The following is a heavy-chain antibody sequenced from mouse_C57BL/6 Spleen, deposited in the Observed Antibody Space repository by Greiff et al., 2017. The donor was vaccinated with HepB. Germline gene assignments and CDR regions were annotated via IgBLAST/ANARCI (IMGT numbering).Heavy chain of an antibody. Sequence: QVQLQQPGAELVKPGASVKMSCKASGYTFPSYWITWVKQRPGQGLEWSGDIYPGSGSTNYNEKFKSKATLTVDTSSSTAYMQRSSLTSEDAAVYYCAISIMAPYFDYWGQGTTLTVSS. CDR3: AISIMAPYFDY. V-gene: IGHV1-55*01. CDR2: IYPGSGST. J-gene: IGHJ2*01. CDR1: GYTFPSYW. D-gene: IGHD2-1*01.